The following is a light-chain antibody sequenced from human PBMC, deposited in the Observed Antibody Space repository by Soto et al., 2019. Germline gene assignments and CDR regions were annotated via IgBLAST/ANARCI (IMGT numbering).Light chain of an antibody. CDR2: HAS. J-gene: IGKJ4*01. Sequence: DIQMTQTPPSLSASVGDRVTITCRASQSISSYLNWYQQKPGKAPQLLIYHASTLQSGVPSRFSGSGSGTEFTLTIGSLQPEEFATYYCQQLNTYPLTFGGGTKVDIK. CDR1: QSISSY. V-gene: IGKV1-9*01. CDR3: QQLNTYPLT.